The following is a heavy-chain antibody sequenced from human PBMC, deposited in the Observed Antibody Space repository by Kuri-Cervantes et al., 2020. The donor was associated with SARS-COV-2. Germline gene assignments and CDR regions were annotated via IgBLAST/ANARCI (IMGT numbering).Heavy chain of an antibody. CDR2: IKQDGSEK. CDR1: GFTFSSYW. V-gene: IGHV3-7*05. CDR3: ARDSKNHSGSRARRNGMDV. Sequence: GGSLRLSCAASGFTFSSYWMSWVRQAPGKGLEWVANIKQDGSEKYYVDSVKGRFTISRDNAKNSLYLQMNSLRAEDTAVYYCARDSKNHSGSRARRNGMDVWGQGTTVTVSS. J-gene: IGHJ6*02. D-gene: IGHD1-26*01.